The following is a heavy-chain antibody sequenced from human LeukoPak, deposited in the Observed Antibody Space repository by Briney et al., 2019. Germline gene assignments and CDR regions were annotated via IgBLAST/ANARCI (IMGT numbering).Heavy chain of an antibody. V-gene: IGHV4-34*01. D-gene: IGHD5-18*01. Sequence: PSETLSLTCAVYGGSFSGYYWSWIRQPPGKGLEWIGEINHSGSTNYNPSFKSRVTISVDTSKNQFSLKLSSVTAADTAVYYCARRTRGIRGYSYGYGSDWFDPWGQGTLVTVSS. J-gene: IGHJ5*02. CDR1: GGSFSGYY. CDR2: INHSGST. CDR3: ARRTRGIRGYSYGYGSDWFDP.